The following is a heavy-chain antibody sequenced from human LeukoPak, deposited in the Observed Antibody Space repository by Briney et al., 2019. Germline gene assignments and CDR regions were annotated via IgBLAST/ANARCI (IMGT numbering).Heavy chain of an antibody. CDR3: AREYCSSTSCYGWFDP. V-gene: IGHV4-34*01. CDR1: GGSFSGYY. J-gene: IGHJ5*02. CDR2: INHSGST. D-gene: IGHD2-2*01. Sequence: SETLSLTCAVYGGSFSGYYWNWIRQPPGKGLEWIGEINHSGSTNCNPSLKSRVTISVDTSKNQFSLKLSSVTAADTAVYYCAREYCSSTSCYGWFDPWGQGTLVTVSS.